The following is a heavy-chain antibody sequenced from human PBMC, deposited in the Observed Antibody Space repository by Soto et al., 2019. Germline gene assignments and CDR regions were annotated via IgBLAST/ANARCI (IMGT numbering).Heavy chain of an antibody. V-gene: IGHV1-69*13. Sequence: SVKVSCKASGGTFSSYAISWVRQAPGQGLEWMGGIIPIFGTANYAQKFQGRVTITADESTSTAYMELSSLRSEDTAVYYCARDYCSSTSCYTRYFDLWGRGTLVTVYS. D-gene: IGHD2-2*02. J-gene: IGHJ2*01. CDR1: GGTFSSYA. CDR3: ARDYCSSTSCYTRYFDL. CDR2: IIPIFGTA.